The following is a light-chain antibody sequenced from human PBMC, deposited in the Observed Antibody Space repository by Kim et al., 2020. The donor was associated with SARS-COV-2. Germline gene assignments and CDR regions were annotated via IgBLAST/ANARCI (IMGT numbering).Light chain of an antibody. CDR1: QSISSH. Sequence: ASVGERVTSTCRTAQSISSHLNWDQQKPGRAPKLLISAASTVQGGVPSRFSGSGSETDFTLTISSLQPEDFATYFCQQSYITPFAFGPGTKVDIK. CDR2: AAS. CDR3: QQSYITPFA. J-gene: IGKJ3*01. V-gene: IGKV1-39*01.